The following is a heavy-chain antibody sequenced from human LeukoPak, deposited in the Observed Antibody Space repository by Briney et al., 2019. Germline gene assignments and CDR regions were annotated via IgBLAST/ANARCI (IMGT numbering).Heavy chain of an antibody. V-gene: IGHV3-21*01. D-gene: IGHD6-19*01. CDR3: ARLGYSSGWYEGFDY. Sequence: GGSLRLSCAASGFTFSGSAMHWVRQAPGKGLEWVSSISSSSSYIYYADSVKGRFTISRDNAKNSLYLQMNSLRAEDTAGYYCARLGYSSGWYEGFDYWGQGTLVTVSS. CDR1: GFTFSGSA. CDR2: ISSSSSYI. J-gene: IGHJ4*02.